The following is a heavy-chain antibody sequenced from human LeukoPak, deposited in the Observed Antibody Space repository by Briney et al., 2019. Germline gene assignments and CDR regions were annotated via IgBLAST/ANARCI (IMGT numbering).Heavy chain of an antibody. CDR1: GFTLGDYF. CDR2: IRSNPFGGTT. D-gene: IGHD1-7*01. J-gene: IGHJ4*02. Sequence: GGSLRLSCTVSGFTLGDYFMSWVRQAPGKGLQWVGFIRSNPFGGTTESAASVRGRFSFSRDDSKSIAYLQMNSLKTEDTAVYYCARDRPGTTTRGLDYWGQGTLVTVSP. CDR3: ARDRPGTTTRGLDY. V-gene: IGHV3-49*04.